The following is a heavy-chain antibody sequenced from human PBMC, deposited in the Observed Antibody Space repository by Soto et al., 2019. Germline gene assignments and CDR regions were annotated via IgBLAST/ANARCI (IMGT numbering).Heavy chain of an antibody. CDR1: GGTFSSYT. CDR3: ARDYGSGSYYIRFGY. J-gene: IGHJ4*02. CDR2: IIPILGIA. V-gene: IGHV1-69*04. Sequence: GASVKVSCKASGGTFSSYTISWVRQAPGQGLEWMGRIIPILGIANYAQKFQGRVTITADKSTSTAYMELSSLRSEDTAVYYCARDYGSGSYYIRFGYWGQGTLVTVSS. D-gene: IGHD3-10*01.